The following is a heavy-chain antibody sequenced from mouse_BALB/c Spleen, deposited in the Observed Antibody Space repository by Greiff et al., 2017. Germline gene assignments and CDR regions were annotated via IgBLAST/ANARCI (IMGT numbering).Heavy chain of an antibody. CDR1: GFTFSSYG. Sequence: EVKLVESGGDLVKPGGSLKLSCAASGFTFSSYGMSWVSQTPDKRLEWVATIGSGGSYTYYQDSVKGRFTISRDNAKNTLYLQMSSLKSEDTAMYYCARVTTVSYAMDYWGQGTSVTVSS. D-gene: IGHD1-1*01. CDR2: IGSGGSYT. CDR3: ARVTTVSYAMDY. J-gene: IGHJ4*01. V-gene: IGHV5-6*01.